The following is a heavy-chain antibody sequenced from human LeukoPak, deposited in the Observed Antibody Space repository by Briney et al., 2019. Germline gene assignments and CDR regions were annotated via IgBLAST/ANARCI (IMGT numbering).Heavy chain of an antibody. CDR3: ARVIPQKWELPGKWFDP. Sequence: ASLKVSCKASGYTFNSYGISWVRQAPGQGLEWMGWASAYNGHTNYAQKFQGRVTMTTDTSTSTASMELRSLRSDDTAVYYCARVIPQKWELPGKWFDPWGQGTLVTVSS. V-gene: IGHV1-18*01. J-gene: IGHJ5*02. CDR2: ASAYNGHT. D-gene: IGHD1-26*01. CDR1: GYTFNSYG.